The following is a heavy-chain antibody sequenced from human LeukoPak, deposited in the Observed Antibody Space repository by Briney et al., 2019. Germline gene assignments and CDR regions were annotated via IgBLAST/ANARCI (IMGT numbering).Heavy chain of an antibody. V-gene: IGHV3-23*01. CDR3: AKDRPSIASGGTFYNAMDV. Sequence: GGPLRLSCAASGFTFSSYAMSWVRQAPGKGLEWVSGISGSGGSTYYADSVKSRFTISRDNSTNTLYLQMNSLRAEDTAVYYCAKDRPSIASGGTFYNAMDVWGQGTTVTVSS. CDR1: GFTFSSYA. J-gene: IGHJ6*02. D-gene: IGHD6-13*01. CDR2: ISGSGGST.